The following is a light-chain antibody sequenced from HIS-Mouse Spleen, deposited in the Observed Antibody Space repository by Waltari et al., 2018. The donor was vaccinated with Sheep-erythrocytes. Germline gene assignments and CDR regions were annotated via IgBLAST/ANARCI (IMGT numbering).Light chain of an antibody. Sequence: QSALTQPRSVSGSPGQSVTISCTGTSSDVGGYNYVSWFQQHQGKAPYPMIYDFSKRPSGVTASFSGSKAGNAASLTISGLQADDEADYYCCSYAGSYNHVFATGTKVTVL. CDR3: CSYAGSYNHV. J-gene: IGLJ1*01. V-gene: IGLV2-11*01. CDR1: SSDVGGYNY. CDR2: DFS.